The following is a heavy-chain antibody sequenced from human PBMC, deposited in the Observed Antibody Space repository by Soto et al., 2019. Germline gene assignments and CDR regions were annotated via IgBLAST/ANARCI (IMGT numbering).Heavy chain of an antibody. CDR2: IWYDGSNK. Sequence: GGSLRLSCAASGFTFSSYGMHWVRQAPGKGLEWVAVIWYDGSNKYYADSVKGRFTISRDNSKNTLYLQMNSLRAEDTAVYYCARVPYLSTHYYMDVWGKGTTVTVSS. CDR3: ARVPYLSTHYYMDV. V-gene: IGHV3-33*01. D-gene: IGHD2-2*02. J-gene: IGHJ6*03. CDR1: GFTFSSYG.